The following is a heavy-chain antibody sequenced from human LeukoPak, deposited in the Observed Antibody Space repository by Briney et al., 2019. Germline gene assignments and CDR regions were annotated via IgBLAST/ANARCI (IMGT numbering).Heavy chain of an antibody. Sequence: GGSLRLSCAASGFTFSSYAMHWVRQAPGKGLEWVAVISYDGSNKYYADSVKGRFTISRDNSKNTLYLQMSSLRAEDTAVYYCATINDYWGQGTLVTVSS. CDR2: ISYDGSNK. CDR1: GFTFSSYA. J-gene: IGHJ4*02. CDR3: ATINDY. D-gene: IGHD3-9*01. V-gene: IGHV3-30*04.